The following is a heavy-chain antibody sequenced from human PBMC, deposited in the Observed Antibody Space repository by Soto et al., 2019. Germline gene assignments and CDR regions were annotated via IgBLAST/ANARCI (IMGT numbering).Heavy chain of an antibody. CDR1: GGSISNDDFY. CDR2: IYYNGNT. V-gene: IGHV4-30-4*02. CDR3: ARSTTVTSSFFYYGLDV. J-gene: IGHJ6*02. D-gene: IGHD4-17*01. Sequence: SDTLSLTCTVSGGSISNDDFYWSWIRQPPGKGLEWIGHIYYNGNTYYNPSLKSRLTMSLDTSQNQFSLHLSSVIAADSASYFCARSTTVTSSFFYYGLDVWGQGTTVT.